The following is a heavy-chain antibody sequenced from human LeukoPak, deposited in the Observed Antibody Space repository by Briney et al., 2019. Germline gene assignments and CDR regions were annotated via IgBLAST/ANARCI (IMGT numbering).Heavy chain of an antibody. CDR2: ISAYNGNT. CDR1: GYSFTSYG. Sequence: GESLKISCKGSGYSFTSYGISWVRQAPGQGLEWMGWISAYNGNTNYAQKLQGRVTMTTDTSTSTAYMELRSLRSDDTAVYYCARPQEEDGYNYNWAFDYWGQGTLVTVSS. D-gene: IGHD5-24*01. V-gene: IGHV1-18*01. CDR3: ARPQEEDGYNYNWAFDY. J-gene: IGHJ4*02.